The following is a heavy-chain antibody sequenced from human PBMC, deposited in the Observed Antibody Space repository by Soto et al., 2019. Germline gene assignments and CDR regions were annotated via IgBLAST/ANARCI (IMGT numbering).Heavy chain of an antibody. V-gene: IGHV3-30*18. CDR1: ALNSRRYD. CDR3: AEDRYIGTYPSDFDC. D-gene: IGHD1-26*01. CDR2: ISCDGGNE. Sequence: GLSVRLSWAGSALNSRRYDIHWVRQSPGKGLEWVALISCDGGNEKYTESVKDRFTISRHDSHNVAYLQMSSLRTEHTTTYHCAEDRYIGTYPSDFDCWGQGSLVTFS. J-gene: IGHJ4*02.